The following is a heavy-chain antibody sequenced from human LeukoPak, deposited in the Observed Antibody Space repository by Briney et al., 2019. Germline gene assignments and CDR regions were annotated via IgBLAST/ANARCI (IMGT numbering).Heavy chain of an antibody. Sequence: PGGSLRLSCAASGFTFSSYWMSWVRQAPGKGLEWVAFIRYDGSYKKYADSVKGRFTISRDNSKNTLYLPMNSLRAEDTAVYYCAKDGGVRGPDYYYYMDVWGKGTTVTISS. J-gene: IGHJ6*03. V-gene: IGHV3-30*02. D-gene: IGHD3-10*01. CDR1: GFTFSSYW. CDR3: AKDGGVRGPDYYYYMDV. CDR2: IRYDGSYK.